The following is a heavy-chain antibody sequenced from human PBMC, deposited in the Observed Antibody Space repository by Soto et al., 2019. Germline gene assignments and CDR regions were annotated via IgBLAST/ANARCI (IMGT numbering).Heavy chain of an antibody. CDR1: GFTFSNAW. V-gene: IGHV3-15*07. Sequence: GGSLRLSCAASGFTFSNAWMNWVRQAPGKGLEWVGRIKSKTDGGTTDYAAPVKGRFAISRDDSKNTLYLQMNSLKTEDTAVYYCTTDLFGDPDYYDSSGYYYYWGQGTLVTVS. CDR3: TTDLFGDPDYYDSSGYYYY. J-gene: IGHJ4*02. CDR2: IKSKTDGGTT. D-gene: IGHD3-22*01.